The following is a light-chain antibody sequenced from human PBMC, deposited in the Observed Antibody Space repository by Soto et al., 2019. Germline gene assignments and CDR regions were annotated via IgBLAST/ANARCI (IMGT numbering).Light chain of an antibody. CDR2: WAS. J-gene: IGKJ4*01. V-gene: IGKV4-1*01. CDR3: QQYYSTPLT. CDR1: QSVLYSPNNKDC. Sequence: DIVMTQSPDSLAVSLGERATINCKSSQSVLYSPNNKDCLAWYQQKPGQPPRLLIYWASTRESGVPDRFSGSGSGTDFTLTISSLQAEDVAVYYCQQYYSTPLTFGGGTKVDNK.